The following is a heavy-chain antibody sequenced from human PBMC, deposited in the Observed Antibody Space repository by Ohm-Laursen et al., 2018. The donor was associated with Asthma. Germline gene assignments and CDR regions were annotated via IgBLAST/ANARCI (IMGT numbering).Heavy chain of an antibody. V-gene: IGHV3-30*03. Sequence: SLRLSCAASGFTFSSYGMHWVRQAPGKGLEWVAVISYDGSNKYYADSVKGRFTISRDNPKNTLYLQMNSLRAEDTAVYYCARCTPGSYYFDYWGQGTLVTVSS. CDR2: ISYDGSNK. D-gene: IGHD1-1*01. J-gene: IGHJ4*02. CDR1: GFTFSSYG. CDR3: ARCTPGSYYFDY.